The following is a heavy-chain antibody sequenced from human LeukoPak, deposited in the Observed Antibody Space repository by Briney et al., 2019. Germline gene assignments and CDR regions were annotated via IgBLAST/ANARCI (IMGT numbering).Heavy chain of an antibody. CDR3: AKAKPVGLFLPYFDY. D-gene: IGHD1-26*01. J-gene: IGHJ4*02. V-gene: IGHV3-23*01. CDR2: ISGSGGST. Sequence: GGSLRPSCAASGFTFSSYAMSWVRQAPGKGLEWVSAISGSGGSTYYADSVKGRFTISRDNSKNTLYLQMNSLRAEDTAVYYCAKAKPVGLFLPYFDYWGQGTLVTVSS. CDR1: GFTFSSYA.